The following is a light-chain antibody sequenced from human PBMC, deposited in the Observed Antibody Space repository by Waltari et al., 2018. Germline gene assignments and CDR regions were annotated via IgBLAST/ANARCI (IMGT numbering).Light chain of an antibody. J-gene: IGKJ4*01. CDR1: KSVSNY. Sequence: DTVLTQSPDTLSLSPGERATLSCRASKSVSNYLAWYQQKPGQAPRLLISGASNRATGIPARVSGSGSGTYFTLTISSLEPEDFAVYYCQQRSNWPLTFGGGTKVEIK. CDR3: QQRSNWPLT. CDR2: GAS. V-gene: IGKV3-11*01.